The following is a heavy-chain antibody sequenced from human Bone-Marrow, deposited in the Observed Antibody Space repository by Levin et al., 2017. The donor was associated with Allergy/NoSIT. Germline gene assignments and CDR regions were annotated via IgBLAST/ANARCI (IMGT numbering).Heavy chain of an antibody. D-gene: IGHD5-18*01. Sequence: LSLTCAASGFPFSSYGMHWVRQAPGKGLEWVAVISYDGSNKYYADSVKGRFTISRDNSKNTLYLQMNSLRAEDTAVYYCAKPMRDTAMVTYYDYGMDVWGQGTTVTVSS. V-gene: IGHV3-30*18. CDR3: AKPMRDTAMVTYYDYGMDV. CDR1: GFPFSSYG. J-gene: IGHJ6*02. CDR2: ISYDGSNK.